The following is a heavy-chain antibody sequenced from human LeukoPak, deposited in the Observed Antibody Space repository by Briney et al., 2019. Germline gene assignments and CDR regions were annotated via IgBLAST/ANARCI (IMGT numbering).Heavy chain of an antibody. CDR3: ARYNYGGDWFDP. Sequence: SVKVSCKASGGTFSSYAISWVRQAPGQGLEWMGGIIPIFGTANYAQKFQGRVTITADESTSTAHMELSSLRSEDTAVYYCARYNYGGDWFDPWGQGTLVTVSS. V-gene: IGHV1-69*13. J-gene: IGHJ5*02. CDR2: IIPIFGTA. CDR1: GGTFSSYA. D-gene: IGHD1-20*01.